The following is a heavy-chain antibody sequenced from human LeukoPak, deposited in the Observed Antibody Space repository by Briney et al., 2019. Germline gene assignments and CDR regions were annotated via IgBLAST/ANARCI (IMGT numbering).Heavy chain of an antibody. J-gene: IGHJ4*02. Sequence: NPGGSLRLSCAASGFTFSDYYMSWIRQAPGKGLEWVSFISNTGDSIYYADSVKGRFTTSRDNAKSSLSLQMNNLRAEDTAVYYCGRGHWGLDYWGQGALVTVSS. V-gene: IGHV3-11*04. CDR1: GFTFSDYY. D-gene: IGHD7-27*01. CDR2: ISNTGDSI. CDR3: GRGHWGLDY.